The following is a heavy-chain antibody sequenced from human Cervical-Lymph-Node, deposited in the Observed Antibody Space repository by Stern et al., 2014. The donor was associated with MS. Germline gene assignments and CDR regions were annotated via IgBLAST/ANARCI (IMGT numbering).Heavy chain of an antibody. CDR2: FYRDWDK. CDR3: VHTTHYDYLWGSYRPDDAFDI. D-gene: IGHD3-16*02. Sequence: QVTLKESGPTLVKPTQTLTLTCAFSGFSLRTPGVGVGWIRQPPGKALEWLALFYRDWDKRYSPSLKSRLTITKDTSKNQVVLTVTSLDRVDTATYYCVHTTHYDYLWGSYRPDDAFDIWGQGTVVTVSS. CDR1: GFSLRTPGVG. V-gene: IGHV2-5*02. J-gene: IGHJ3*02.